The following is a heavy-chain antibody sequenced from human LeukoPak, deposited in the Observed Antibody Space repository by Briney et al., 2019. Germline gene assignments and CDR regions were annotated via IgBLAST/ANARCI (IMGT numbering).Heavy chain of an antibody. CDR3: VTVNRNAFDI. V-gene: IGHV3-53*01. CDR2: ISSGGST. J-gene: IGHJ3*02. CDR1: GFTVSNNY. Sequence: GGSLRLSCAASGFTVSNNYMTWVRQAPGKGLEWVSIISSGGSTYYADSVKGRFTISRDISKNTLYLQMNSLRAEDTTLYYCVTVNRNAFDIWGQGTMVTVSS. D-gene: IGHD1-14*01.